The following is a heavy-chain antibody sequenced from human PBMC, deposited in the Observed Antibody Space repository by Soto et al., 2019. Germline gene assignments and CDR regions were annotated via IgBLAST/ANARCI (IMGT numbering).Heavy chain of an antibody. J-gene: IGHJ4*02. V-gene: IGHV4-59*08. Sequence: PSDTLSFTCTVYGGSISSYYWSWIRQPPGKGLEWIGYIYYSGSTNYNPSLKSRVTISVDTSKNQFSLKLSSVTAADTAVYYCATSGYEGFDYWGQGTLVTVSS. CDR2: IYYSGST. CDR1: GGSISSYY. CDR3: ATSGYEGFDY. D-gene: IGHD5-12*01.